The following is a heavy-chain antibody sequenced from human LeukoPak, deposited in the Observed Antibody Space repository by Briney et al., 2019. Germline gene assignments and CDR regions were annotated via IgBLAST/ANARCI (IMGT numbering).Heavy chain of an antibody. D-gene: IGHD1-14*01. Sequence: GGSLRLSCAASGFTFGSYAMNWVRQAPGKGLEWVSSISASGSGTYYADSVRGRFTISRDNSKNALYLQMTSLTADDTAIYYCAKGYTRHWYFDLWGRGTLVTVSS. CDR1: GFTFGSYA. V-gene: IGHV3-23*01. J-gene: IGHJ2*01. CDR3: AKGYTRHWYFDL. CDR2: ISASGSGT.